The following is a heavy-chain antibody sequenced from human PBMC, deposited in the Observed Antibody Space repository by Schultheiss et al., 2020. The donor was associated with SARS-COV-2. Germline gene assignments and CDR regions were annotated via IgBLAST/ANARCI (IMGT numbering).Heavy chain of an antibody. CDR1: GGSISSGGYY. J-gene: IGHJ6*02. CDR3: ARRVGYCSSISCPYYYSMDV. Sequence: SETLSLTCTVSGGSISSGGYYWSWIRQPAGKGLEWIGYLYYTGTTNYNPSLKSRVTISVDTSKNQFSLKLSSVTAADTAVYYCARRVGYCSSISCPYYYSMDVWGQGTTVTVSS. D-gene: IGHD2-2*01. CDR2: LYYTGTT. V-gene: IGHV4-61*10.